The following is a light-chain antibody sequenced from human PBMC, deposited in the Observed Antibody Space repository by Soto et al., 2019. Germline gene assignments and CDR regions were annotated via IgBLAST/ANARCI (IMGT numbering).Light chain of an antibody. J-gene: IGKJ5*01. V-gene: IGKV3-20*01. CDR3: QQYGSSLPIT. Sequence: EIVLTQSPGTLSLSPGERATLSCRASQSVSSSYLAWYQQKPGQAPRLLLYGASSRATGIPDRFSGSGSGTDFTLTISRLEPEDFAVYYCQQYGSSLPITFGQGTRLEIK. CDR1: QSVSSSY. CDR2: GAS.